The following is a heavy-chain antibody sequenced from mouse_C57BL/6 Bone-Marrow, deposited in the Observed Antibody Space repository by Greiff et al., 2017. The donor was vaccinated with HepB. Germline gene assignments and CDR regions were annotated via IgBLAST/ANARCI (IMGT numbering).Heavy chain of an antibody. CDR3: ARSIYDGYYGKVDY. CDR2: INPRSGNT. Sequence: QVQLQQSGAELVRPGTSVKVSCKASGYAFTNYLIEWVKQRPGQGLEWIGVINPRSGNTYYNEKFKGKATLTADKSSSTAYMELRSLTSEDSAVYFCARSIYDGYYGKVDYWGQGTSVTVSS. CDR1: GYAFTNYL. V-gene: IGHV1-54*01. D-gene: IGHD2-3*01. J-gene: IGHJ4*01.